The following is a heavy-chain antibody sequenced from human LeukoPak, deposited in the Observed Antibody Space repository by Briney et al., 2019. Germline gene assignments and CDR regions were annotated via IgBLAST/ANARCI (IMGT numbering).Heavy chain of an antibody. CDR1: GFTFSDNY. CDR2: ISSSSSYI. Sequence: GGFLRLSCAASGFTFSDNYMSWIRQAPGKGLEWVSSISSSSSYIYYADSVKGRFTISRDNAKNSLYLQMNSLRAEDTAVYYCARDSVAAAGGLDYYYYMDVWGKGTTVTVSS. D-gene: IGHD6-13*01. CDR3: ARDSVAAAGGLDYYYYMDV. V-gene: IGHV3-11*06. J-gene: IGHJ6*03.